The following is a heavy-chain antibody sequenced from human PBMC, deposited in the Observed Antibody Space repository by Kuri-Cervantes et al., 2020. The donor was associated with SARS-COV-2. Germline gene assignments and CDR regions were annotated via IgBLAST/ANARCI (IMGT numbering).Heavy chain of an antibody. Sequence: GESLKISCAASGFTFSDYYMNWVRQAPGKGLEWVSSISSSSTIYYADSVKGRFTISRDNSKNTLYLQMNSLRAEDTAVYYCAKDKWELLFQPLDAFDIWGQGTMVTVSS. D-gene: IGHD1-26*01. CDR2: ISSSSTI. CDR1: GFTFSDYY. CDR3: AKDKWELLFQPLDAFDI. V-gene: IGHV3-69-1*01. J-gene: IGHJ3*02.